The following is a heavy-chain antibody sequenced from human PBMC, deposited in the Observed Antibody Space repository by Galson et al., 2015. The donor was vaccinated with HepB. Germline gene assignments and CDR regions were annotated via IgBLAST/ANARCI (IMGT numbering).Heavy chain of an antibody. CDR3: AKSNRLRSPAPLGYYYGMDV. Sequence: SLRLSCAASGFTFSSYAMSWVRQAPGKGLEWVSAISGSGGSTYYADSVKGRFTISRDNSKNTLYLQMNSLRAEDTAVYYCAKSNRLRSPAPLGYYYGMDVWGRGTTVTVSS. CDR2: ISGSGGST. V-gene: IGHV3-23*01. CDR1: GFTFSSYA. J-gene: IGHJ6*02. D-gene: IGHD3-3*01.